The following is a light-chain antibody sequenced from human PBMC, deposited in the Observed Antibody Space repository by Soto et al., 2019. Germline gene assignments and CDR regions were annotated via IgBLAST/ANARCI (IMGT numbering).Light chain of an antibody. CDR1: QSISDW. CDR2: KAS. Sequence: DIQMTQSPSVLSASFGDRVTITCGASQSISDWLAWYQQKPGKAPKLLIFKASSLKSGVPSRFSGSRSGTSYTLTISSLQPGDFATYFCQQYESYPWTFGQGTKVDIK. V-gene: IGKV1-5*03. J-gene: IGKJ1*01. CDR3: QQYESYPWT.